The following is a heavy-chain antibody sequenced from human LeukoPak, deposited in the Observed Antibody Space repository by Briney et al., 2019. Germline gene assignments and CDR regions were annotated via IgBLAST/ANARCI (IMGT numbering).Heavy chain of an antibody. V-gene: IGHV4-39*01. D-gene: IGHD6-13*01. CDR1: GGSISSSSYY. Sequence: SETLSLTCSVSGGSISSSSYYWGWIRQPPGKGLEWIGSIYYSGSTYYNPSLKSRVTISVDTSKNQFSLKLSSVTAADTAVYYCARRYTSSWYLDYWGQGTLVTVSS. CDR2: IYYSGST. J-gene: IGHJ4*02. CDR3: ARRYTSSWYLDY.